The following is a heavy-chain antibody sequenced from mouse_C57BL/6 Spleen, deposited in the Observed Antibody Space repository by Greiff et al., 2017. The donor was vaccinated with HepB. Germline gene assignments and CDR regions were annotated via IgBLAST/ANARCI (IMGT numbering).Heavy chain of an antibody. D-gene: IGHD3-2*02. CDR3: ARFEGSSGYGDYFDY. Sequence: QVQLQQPGAELVRPGSSVKLSCKASGYTFTSYWMHWVKQRPIQGLEWIGNIDPSDSETHYNQKFKDKATLTVDKSSSTAYMQLSSLTSEDSAVYYCARFEGSSGYGDYFDYWGQGTTLTVSS. V-gene: IGHV1-52*01. J-gene: IGHJ2*01. CDR2: IDPSDSET. CDR1: GYTFTSYW.